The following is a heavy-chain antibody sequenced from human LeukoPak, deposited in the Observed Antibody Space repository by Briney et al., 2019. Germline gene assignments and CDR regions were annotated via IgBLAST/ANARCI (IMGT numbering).Heavy chain of an antibody. V-gene: IGHV3-48*02. Sequence: GGSLRLSCAASGFTLSDYSMNWVRQAPGRGLGWVSFLSSTGDTMYYADSVKGRFTISRDNAHNSLYLPMNSLRDEDTAVYYCARTFRGYEAYWGQGTLVTVSS. CDR2: LSSTGDTM. CDR1: GFTLSDYS. D-gene: IGHD5-12*01. CDR3: ARTFRGYEAY. J-gene: IGHJ4*02.